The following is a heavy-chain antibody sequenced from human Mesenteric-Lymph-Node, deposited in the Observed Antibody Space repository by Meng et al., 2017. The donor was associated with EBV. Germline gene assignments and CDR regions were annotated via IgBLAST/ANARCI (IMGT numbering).Heavy chain of an antibody. CDR3: TSFLRGCIGSLDF. J-gene: IGHJ4*02. CDR1: WGSMSSYF. V-gene: IGHV4-59*13. Sequence: QASGHGMLTPSGPRSLYSTCSWGSMSSYFGAWLRLTAENRLKCIGYNYYTGNTNSNPSLKSRETLFVDTSNNHFSLKLTSVNAADTALPSCTSFLRGCIGSLDFWGQGTLVTVSS. D-gene: IGHD5-12*01. CDR2: NYYTGNT.